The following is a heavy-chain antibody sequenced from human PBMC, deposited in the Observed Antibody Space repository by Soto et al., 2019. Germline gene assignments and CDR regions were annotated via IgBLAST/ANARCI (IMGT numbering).Heavy chain of an antibody. Sequence: EVQLVESGGGLVQPGESLRLSCAASGFTFSSYCMTWVRQAPEKGLEWVANIKQDGSAKYYVDAVRGRFTMSRCNSNNPLYLQMYILRAEDTAVYYCARVVGATQMDFDYWGQGTLVTVSS. J-gene: IGHJ4*02. V-gene: IGHV3-7*01. CDR3: ARVVGATQMDFDY. D-gene: IGHD1-26*01. CDR2: IKQDGSAK. CDR1: GFTFSSYC.